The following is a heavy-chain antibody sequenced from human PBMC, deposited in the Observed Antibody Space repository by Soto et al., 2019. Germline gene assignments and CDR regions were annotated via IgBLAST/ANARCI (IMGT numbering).Heavy chain of an antibody. Sequence: EVQLVESGGGLVQPGGSLRLSCAASGFTFGDHYMDWVRQAPGKGLEWVGRIRNKANSYTTEYAASVKGRFTISRDDSKSLLYLQMNILKTEDTAVYYCTRAGIVATAYYFDYWGQGTLVTVSS. D-gene: IGHD5-12*01. CDR1: GFTFGDHY. CDR2: IRNKANSYTT. V-gene: IGHV3-72*01. J-gene: IGHJ4*02. CDR3: TRAGIVATAYYFDY.